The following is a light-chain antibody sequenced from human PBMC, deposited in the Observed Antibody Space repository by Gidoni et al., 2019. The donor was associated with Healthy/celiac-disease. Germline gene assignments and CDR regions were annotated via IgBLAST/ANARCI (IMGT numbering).Light chain of an antibody. J-gene: IGLJ3*02. CDR2: KDS. CDR3: QSADSSGTYGV. V-gene: IGLV3-25*03. Sequence: SYELTQPPSVSVSPGQTARITCSGDALPKQYAYWYQQKPGQAPVLVIYKDSARPSGIPERFSGSSSGTTVTLTISGVQAEDEADYYCQSADSSGTYGVFGGGTKLTVL. CDR1: ALPKQY.